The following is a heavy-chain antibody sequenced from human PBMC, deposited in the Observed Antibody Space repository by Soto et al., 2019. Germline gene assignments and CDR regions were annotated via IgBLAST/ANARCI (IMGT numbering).Heavy chain of an antibody. J-gene: IGHJ4*02. CDR1: GYTFTSYG. Sequence: ASVKVSCKASGYTFTSYGIGWVRQAPGQGLEWMGWISAYNGNTNYAQKLQGRVTMTTDTSTSTAYMELRSLRSDDTAVYYCARDHLYGDYAYFDYWGQGTLVTVSS. CDR3: ARDHLYGDYAYFDY. V-gene: IGHV1-18*01. CDR2: ISAYNGNT. D-gene: IGHD4-17*01.